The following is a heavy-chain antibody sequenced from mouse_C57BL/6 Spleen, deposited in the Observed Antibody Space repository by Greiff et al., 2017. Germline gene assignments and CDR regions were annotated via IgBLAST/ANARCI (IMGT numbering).Heavy chain of an antibody. CDR2: ISDGGSYT. Sequence: EVKLVESGGGLVKPGGSLKLSCAASGFTFSSYAMSWVRQTPEKRLEWVATISDGGSYTYYPDNVKGRFTISRDNAKNNLYLQMSHLKSEDTAMFYCARDGGNWAYWGQGTLGTVSA. V-gene: IGHV5-4*03. J-gene: IGHJ3*01. CDR3: ARDGGNWAY. D-gene: IGHD4-1*01. CDR1: GFTFSSYA.